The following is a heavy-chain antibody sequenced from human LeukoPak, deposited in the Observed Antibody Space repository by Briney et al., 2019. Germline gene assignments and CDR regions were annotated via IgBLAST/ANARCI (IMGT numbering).Heavy chain of an antibody. CDR1: GYTFTGYY. V-gene: IGHV1-2*02. CDR2: INPNSGGT. D-gene: IGHD3-10*01. CDR3: AVGLSMVRGVINDY. Sequence: ASVKVSCKASGYTFTGYYMHWVRQAPGQGREWMGWINPNSGGTNYAQKFQGRVTMTRDTSISTAYMELSRLRSDDTAVYYCAVGLSMVRGVINDYWGQGTLVTVSS. J-gene: IGHJ4*02.